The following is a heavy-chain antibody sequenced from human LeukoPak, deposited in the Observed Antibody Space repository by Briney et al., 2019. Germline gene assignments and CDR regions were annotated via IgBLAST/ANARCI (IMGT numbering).Heavy chain of an antibody. CDR3: ARGGGIFDC. V-gene: IGHV3-7*01. CDR2: IKQDESEK. J-gene: IGHJ4*02. CDR1: GFTFSTPW. Sequence: GGSLRLSCAASGFTFSTPWMSWVRQAPGKGLEYVAIIKQDESEKYYVDSVKGRFTISRDNAKSSLFLQMNNLRTEDTAVYYCARGGGIFDCWGQGTLVTVSS. D-gene: IGHD2-15*01.